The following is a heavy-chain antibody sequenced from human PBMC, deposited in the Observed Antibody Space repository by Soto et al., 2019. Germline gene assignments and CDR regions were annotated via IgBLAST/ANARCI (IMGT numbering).Heavy chain of an antibody. D-gene: IGHD2-2*01. CDR2: IYYSGST. V-gene: IGHV4-31*03. CDR3: ARVVVGVLVPAAPLNWFDP. J-gene: IGHJ5*02. CDR1: GGSISSGGYY. Sequence: QVQLQESGPGLVKPSQTLSLTCTVSGGSISSGGYYWSWIRQHPGKGLEWIGYIYYSGSTYYNPSLKSRVTISVDTSKTQFSLKLSSVTAADTAVYYCARVVVGVLVPAAPLNWFDPWGQGTLVTVSS.